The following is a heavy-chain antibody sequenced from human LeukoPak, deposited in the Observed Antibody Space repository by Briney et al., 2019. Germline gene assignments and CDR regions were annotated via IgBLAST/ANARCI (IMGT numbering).Heavy chain of an antibody. J-gene: IGHJ4*02. CDR3: ARQEYSGSYLDS. V-gene: IGHV5-51*01. CDR1: GYSFTTYW. CDR2: IYPGDSDT. D-gene: IGHD1-26*01. Sequence: GESLKISCKGSGYSFTTYWIGWVRQMPGEGLEWMGIIYPGDSDTRYSPSFQGQVTISADKSISTAYLLWSSLKASDTAIYYCARQEYSGSYLDSWGQGTLVTVSS.